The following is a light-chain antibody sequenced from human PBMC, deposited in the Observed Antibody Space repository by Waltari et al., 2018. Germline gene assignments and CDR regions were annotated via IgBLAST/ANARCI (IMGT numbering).Light chain of an antibody. Sequence: ELVMTQSPATLSVSPGDRATLSCRASQSVSSNLAWYQQKPGQAPRLLIYGASTRATGIPARFSGSGSGTEFTLTISSLQSEEFAVYYCQQYNNWYTFGQGTKLEIK. CDR2: GAS. V-gene: IGKV3-15*01. J-gene: IGKJ2*01. CDR3: QQYNNWYT. CDR1: QSVSSN.